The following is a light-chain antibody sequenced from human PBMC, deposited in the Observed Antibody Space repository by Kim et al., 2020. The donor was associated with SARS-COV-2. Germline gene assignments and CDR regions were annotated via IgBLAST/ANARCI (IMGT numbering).Light chain of an antibody. V-gene: IGLV2-8*01. CDR1: SSDVGGYNY. Sequence: QSALTQPASVSGSPGQSVTISCTGTSSDVGGYNYVSWYQQHPGKAPKLMIYEVSKRPSWVPDRFSGSKSGNTASLTVSGLQAEDEADYYCSSYAGSNRGVFGGGTQLTVL. J-gene: IGLJ3*02. CDR2: EVS. CDR3: SSYAGSNRGV.